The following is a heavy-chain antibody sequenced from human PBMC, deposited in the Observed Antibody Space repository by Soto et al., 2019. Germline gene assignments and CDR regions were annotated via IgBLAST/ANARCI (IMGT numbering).Heavy chain of an antibody. CDR2: INHSGST. D-gene: IGHD2-2*01. Sequence: QVQLQQWGAGLLKPSETLSLTCAVYGGSFSGYYWSWIRQPPGKGLEWIGEINHSGSTNYNPSLKSRVTISVDTSKNQFSLKLSSVTAADTAVYYCARGQIVVVPAARAGVGYHYMDVWGKGTTVTVSS. V-gene: IGHV4-34*01. J-gene: IGHJ6*03. CDR1: GGSFSGYY. CDR3: ARGQIVVVPAARAGVGYHYMDV.